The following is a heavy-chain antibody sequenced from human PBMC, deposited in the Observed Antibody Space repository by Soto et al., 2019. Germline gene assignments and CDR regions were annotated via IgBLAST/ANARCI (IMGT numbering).Heavy chain of an antibody. CDR1: GGTFSSYA. CDR2: FIPIFGTA. Sequence: GASVKVSCKASGGTFSSYAISWVRQAPGQGLEWMGGFIPIFGTANYAQKFQGRVTITADESTSTAYMELSSLRSEDTAVYYCARAPHYYDSSGYWYFDLWGRGTLVTVSS. J-gene: IGHJ2*01. CDR3: ARAPHYYDSSGYWYFDL. D-gene: IGHD3-22*01. V-gene: IGHV1-69*13.